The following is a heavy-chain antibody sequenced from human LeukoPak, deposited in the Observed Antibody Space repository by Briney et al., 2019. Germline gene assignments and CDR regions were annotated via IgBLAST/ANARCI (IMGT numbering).Heavy chain of an antibody. CDR2: MNPNSGST. Sequence: ASVKVSCKASGDTLTSYDINWVRQATGQGLEWMGWMNPNSGSTGYAQKFQGRVTITRKTSISTAYMELSGLRPEDTAVYYCARGRSTGYPYYFEYWGQGTLVTVSS. CDR1: GDTLTSYD. J-gene: IGHJ4*02. D-gene: IGHD5-12*01. V-gene: IGHV1-8*03. CDR3: ARGRSTGYPYYFEY.